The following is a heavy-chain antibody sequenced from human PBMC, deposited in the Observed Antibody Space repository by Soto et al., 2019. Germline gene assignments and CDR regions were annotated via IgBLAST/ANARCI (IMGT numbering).Heavy chain of an antibody. V-gene: IGHV1-18*01. Sequence: ASVKVSCKASGYTFTSYGISWVRQAPGQGLEWMGWISAYNGNTNYAQKLQGRVTMTTDTSTSTAYMELRSLRSDDTAVYYCARVVAGNYYYYMDVWGKGTTVTVSS. D-gene: IGHD6-19*01. CDR2: ISAYNGNT. CDR3: ARVVAGNYYYYMDV. J-gene: IGHJ6*03. CDR1: GYTFTSYG.